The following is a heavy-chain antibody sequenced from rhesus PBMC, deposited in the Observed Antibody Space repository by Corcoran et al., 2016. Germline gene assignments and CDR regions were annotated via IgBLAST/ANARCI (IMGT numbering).Heavy chain of an antibody. D-gene: IGHD6-31*01. CDR1: GYTFTSYY. CDR2: ISPYNGNK. CDR3: TRSIAAAGPLDS. J-gene: IGHJ6*01. Sequence: QVQLVQSGAEIKQPGASVKLSCKASGYTFTSYYMHWVRQAPGQGLEWIGLISPYNGNKGNATNIQGRVTITTDTSTSTGYMELSSLRSEDTAVYYCTRSIAAAGPLDSWGQGVVVTVSS. V-gene: IGHV1-180*01.